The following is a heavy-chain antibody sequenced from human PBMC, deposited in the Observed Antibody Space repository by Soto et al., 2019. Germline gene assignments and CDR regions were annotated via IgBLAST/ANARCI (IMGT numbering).Heavy chain of an antibody. J-gene: IGHJ6*02. CDR1: GYTFTSYG. CDR2: ISANNGNT. Sequence: ASVKVSCKASGYTFTSYGISWVRQAPGQGLEWMGWISANNGNTNYAQKFQGRVTITTDKSTSTAYMELRSLRSEDTAVYYCARFNYDSSGYSLGDYYYYGMDVWGQGTTVTSP. D-gene: IGHD3-22*01. V-gene: IGHV1-18*01. CDR3: ARFNYDSSGYSLGDYYYYGMDV.